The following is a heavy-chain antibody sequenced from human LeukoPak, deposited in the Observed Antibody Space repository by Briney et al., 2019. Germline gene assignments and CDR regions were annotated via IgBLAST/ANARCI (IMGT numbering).Heavy chain of an antibody. V-gene: IGHV1-69*04. Sequence: SVKVSCKVSGGTFSSYAISWVRQAPGQGLEWMGRIIPILGIANYAQKFQGRVTITADKSTSTAYMELSSLRSEDTAVYYCARDYYDSSGYYYDFWGQGTLVTVSS. CDR1: GGTFSSYA. CDR2: IIPILGIA. J-gene: IGHJ4*02. CDR3: ARDYYDSSGYYYDF. D-gene: IGHD3-22*01.